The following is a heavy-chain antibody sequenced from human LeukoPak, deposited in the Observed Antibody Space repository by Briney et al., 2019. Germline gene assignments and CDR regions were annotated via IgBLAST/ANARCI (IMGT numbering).Heavy chain of an antibody. CDR3: AKDGPRWRITMIVVVGRYMDV. CDR2: ISGTNDET. D-gene: IGHD3-22*01. V-gene: IGHV3-23*01. J-gene: IGHJ6*03. Sequence: PGGSLRLSCVGSGFIFKLFAVGWVRQAPGKGLEWVSVISGTNDETDYADSVRGHFTISRDNSKNTLYLQMNSLRAEDTAVYYCAKDGPRWRITMIVVVGRYMDVWGKGTTVTVSS. CDR1: GFIFKLFA.